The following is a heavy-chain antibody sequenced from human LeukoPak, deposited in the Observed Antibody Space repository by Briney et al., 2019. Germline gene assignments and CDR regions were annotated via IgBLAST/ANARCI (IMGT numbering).Heavy chain of an antibody. CDR3: ARGRSITGTTLTSFDY. D-gene: IGHD1-20*01. CDR2: ISSNGGST. Sequence: GGSLRLSCAASGFTFSSYAMHWVRQAPGKGLEYVSAISSNGGSTYYANSVKGRFTISRDNSKNTLYLQMGSLRAEDMAVYYCARGRSITGTTLTSFDYWGQGTLVTVSS. J-gene: IGHJ4*02. CDR1: GFTFSSYA. V-gene: IGHV3-64*01.